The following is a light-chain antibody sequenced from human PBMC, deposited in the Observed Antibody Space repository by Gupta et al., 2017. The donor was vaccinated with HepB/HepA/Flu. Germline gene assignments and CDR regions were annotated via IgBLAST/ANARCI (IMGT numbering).Light chain of an antibody. J-gene: IGKJ5*01. CDR1: QSVSSY. CDR3: QQPSNWPTIT. V-gene: IGKV3-11*01. Sequence: EIVLTQSPATLSLSPGERATLSCRASQSVSSYLAWYQQKPGQAPRLLIYDEANRDTGITARFSGSGYGKDLTLTISSREPEDFAVYYCQQPSNWPTITFGQGTLLEIK. CDR2: DEA.